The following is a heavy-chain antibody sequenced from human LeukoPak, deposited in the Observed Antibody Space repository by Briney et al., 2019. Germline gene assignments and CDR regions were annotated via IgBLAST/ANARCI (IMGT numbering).Heavy chain of an antibody. CDR2: INHSGST. Sequence: SETLSLTCAVYDGSFSGNYWSWIRQPPGKGLEWIGEINHSGSTTYNPSLTSRVTISIDTSKNQFSLRLSSVTAADTAVYYCARSTRGGGTIPLDYWGQGTLVTVSS. V-gene: IGHV4-34*01. J-gene: IGHJ4*02. D-gene: IGHD1-7*01. CDR3: ARSTRGGGTIPLDY. CDR1: DGSFSGNY.